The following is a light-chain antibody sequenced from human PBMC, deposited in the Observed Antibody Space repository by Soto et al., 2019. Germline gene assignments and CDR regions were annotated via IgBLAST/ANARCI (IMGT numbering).Light chain of an antibody. V-gene: IGKV4-1*01. CDR3: QQYYGTPLT. J-gene: IGKJ4*01. Sequence: DIVMTQSPDSLAVSLGERATINCKSSQSVLYTSNNLNYLAWYQQKPGQPPKLLIYWASTRDSGVPDRFSGSGAGTDVTIPISSLQAEDVAVYYCQQYYGTPLTFGGGTKVEIK. CDR1: QSVLYTSNNLNY. CDR2: WAS.